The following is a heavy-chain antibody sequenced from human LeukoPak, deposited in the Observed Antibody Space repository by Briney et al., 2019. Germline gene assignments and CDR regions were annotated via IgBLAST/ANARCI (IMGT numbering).Heavy chain of an antibody. CDR2: INSGGSST. CDR1: GFTFSSYW. J-gene: IGHJ6*02. Sequence: GGSLRLSCAASGFTFSSYWMHWVRQAPGKGLVRVSRINSGGSSTSYADSVKGRFTISRDNAKNTLYLQMNSLRAEDTAVYYCARDYFYGLDVWGQGTTVTVSS. CDR3: ARDYFYGLDV. V-gene: IGHV3-74*01.